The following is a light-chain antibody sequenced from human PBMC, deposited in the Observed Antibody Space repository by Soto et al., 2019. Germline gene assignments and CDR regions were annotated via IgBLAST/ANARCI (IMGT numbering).Light chain of an antibody. V-gene: IGLV2-14*03. CDR3: SSYTSRSTLGV. CDR2: DVT. Sequence: QSALTQPASVSGSPGKSITISCTGAYSDIGGYNYVSWYQQHPGNAPKLMIYDVTNRPSGVSYRFSGSKSGNTASLTISGLQAEDEADYYCSSYTSRSTLGVFGGGTKLTVL. J-gene: IGLJ2*01. CDR1: YSDIGGYNY.